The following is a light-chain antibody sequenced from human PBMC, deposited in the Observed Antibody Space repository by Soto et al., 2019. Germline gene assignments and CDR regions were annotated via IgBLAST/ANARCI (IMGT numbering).Light chain of an antibody. V-gene: IGKV1-8*01. J-gene: IGKJ1*01. CDR1: QDISNY. Sequence: IQMTQSPSSLSASAGDRVTITCRSSQDISNYLAWYQQKPGKAPKLLIYAASTLQSGVPSRFSGSGSGTDFTLTISCLQSEDFATYYCQQYYSYPKTFGQGTKVDI. CDR3: QQYYSYPKT. CDR2: AAS.